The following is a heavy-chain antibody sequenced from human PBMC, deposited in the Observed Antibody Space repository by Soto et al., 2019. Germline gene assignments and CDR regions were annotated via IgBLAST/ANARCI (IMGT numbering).Heavy chain of an antibody. Sequence: PGGSLRLSCAASGFTVSSKYMSWVRQAPGKGLEWVSLIQSGGPTYYAGSVKGRFTISRDTSENTLHLQMDSLRAEDTAVYYCARDDVLCDGGRCYGVPLDVWGKETTVTVSS. CDR1: GFTVSSKY. CDR3: ARDDVLCDGGRCYGVPLDV. D-gene: IGHD2-15*01. J-gene: IGHJ6*04. CDR2: IQSGGPT. V-gene: IGHV3-66*01.